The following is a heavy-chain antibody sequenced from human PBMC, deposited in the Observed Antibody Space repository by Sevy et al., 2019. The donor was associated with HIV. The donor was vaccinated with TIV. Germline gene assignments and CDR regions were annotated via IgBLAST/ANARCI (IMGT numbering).Heavy chain of an antibody. CDR1: GGSIISCTYY. Sequence: SETLSLTCTVSGGSIISCTYYWDWLRPPPGQGLEWIGNVHHTGKTDYIPSLRSRVTMSVDTSKNQFSLNLNAVTAADTAVYYCARPPANSNEFEYWGRGTLVTVSS. J-gene: IGHJ4*02. D-gene: IGHD2-21*01. CDR2: VHHTGKT. CDR3: ARPPANSNEFEY. V-gene: IGHV4-39*01.